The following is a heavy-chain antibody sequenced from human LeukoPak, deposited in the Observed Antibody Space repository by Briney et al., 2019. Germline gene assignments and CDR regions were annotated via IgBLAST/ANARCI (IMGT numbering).Heavy chain of an antibody. CDR3: AKGNMIVVVITMFDY. V-gene: IGHV3-23*01. CDR2: ISGSGGST. CDR1: GFTFSSYG. Sequence: GGSLRLSCAASGFTFSSYGMHWVRQAPGKGLEWVSAISGSGGSTYYADSVKGRFTISRDNSKNTLYLQVNSLRAEDTAVYYCAKGNMIVVVITMFDYWSQGTLVTVSS. D-gene: IGHD3-22*01. J-gene: IGHJ4*02.